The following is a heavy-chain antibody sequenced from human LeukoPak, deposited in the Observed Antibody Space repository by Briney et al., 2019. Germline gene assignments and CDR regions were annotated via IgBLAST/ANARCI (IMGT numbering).Heavy chain of an antibody. V-gene: IGHV3-23*01. J-gene: IGHJ6*02. CDR1: GFTSSSYA. CDR3: AKSGGLSGSGRLGMDV. CDR2: ISGSGGST. D-gene: IGHD3-10*01. Sequence: GGSLRLSCAASGFTSSSYAMSWVRQAPGKGLEWVSAISGSGGSTYYADSVKGRFTISRDNSINTLYLQMSSLRAEDAAVNYCAKSGGLSGSGRLGMDVWGQGTTVTVSS.